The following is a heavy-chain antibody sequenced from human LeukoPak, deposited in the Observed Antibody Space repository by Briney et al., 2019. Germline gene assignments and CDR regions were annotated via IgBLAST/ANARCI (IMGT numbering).Heavy chain of an antibody. J-gene: IGHJ5*02. CDR1: GFTFSSYG. D-gene: IGHD2-2*01. V-gene: IGHV3-7*01. CDR3: AREASLYCSGNDCYWAFDR. Sequence: PGGSLRLSCAASGFTFSSYGMHWVRQAPGKGLEWVANIKQDESKRYYVDSVKGRFTISRDNAKNSLYLQINSLRAEDTAVYYCAREASLYCSGNDCYWAFDRWGQGTLVTVSS. CDR2: IKQDESKR.